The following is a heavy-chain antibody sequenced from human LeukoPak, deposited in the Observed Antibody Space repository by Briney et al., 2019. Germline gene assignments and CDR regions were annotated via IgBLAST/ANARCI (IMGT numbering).Heavy chain of an antibody. Sequence: KPGGSLRLSCAASGFTFSSYWMSWVRQAPGKGLEWVGRIKSKTDGGTTDYAAPVKGRFTISRDDSKNTLYLQMNSLKTEDTAVYYCTTDLGATTTSFYYYYYMDVWGKGTTVTVSS. CDR3: TTDLGATTTSFYYYYYMDV. CDR1: GFTFSSYW. V-gene: IGHV3-15*01. J-gene: IGHJ6*03. D-gene: IGHD1-26*01. CDR2: IKSKTDGGTT.